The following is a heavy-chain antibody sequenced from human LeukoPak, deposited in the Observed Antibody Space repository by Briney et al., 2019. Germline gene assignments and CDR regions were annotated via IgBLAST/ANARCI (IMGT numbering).Heavy chain of an antibody. CDR1: GGSLSSYY. D-gene: IGHD2-15*01. CDR2: IYYSGST. CDR3: ARYCSGRSCYSFDY. J-gene: IGHJ4*02. Sequence: PSETLSLTCTVSGGSLSSYYWSWIRQPPGKGLEWIGYIYYSGSTKYNPSLKSRVTISVDTSKNQFSLKLSSVTAADTAVYYCARYCSGRSCYSFDYWGQGSLVTVSS. V-gene: IGHV4-59*01.